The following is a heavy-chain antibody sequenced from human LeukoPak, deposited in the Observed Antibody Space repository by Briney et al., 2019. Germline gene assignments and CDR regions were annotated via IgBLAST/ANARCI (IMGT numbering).Heavy chain of an antibody. CDR2: ISSNGGST. D-gene: IGHD5-12*01. J-gene: IGHJ4*02. Sequence: GGSLRLSCSASGFTFSSYAMHWVRQAPGKGLEYVSAISSNGGSTYYADSVKGRFTISRDNSKNTLYLQTSSLRAEGTAVYYCVKDGYSGYAPTPFDYWGQGTLVTVSS. CDR1: GFTFSSYA. V-gene: IGHV3-64D*06. CDR3: VKDGYSGYAPTPFDY.